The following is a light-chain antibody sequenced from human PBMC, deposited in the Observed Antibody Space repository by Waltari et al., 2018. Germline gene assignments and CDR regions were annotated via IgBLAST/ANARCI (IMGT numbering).Light chain of an antibody. CDR3: SSYTSSSTYVV. CDR1: SSDVGGYNY. Sequence: QYALTQPASVPGSPGQSITISCTVTSSDVGGYNYVSWYQQHPGNAPKLMIYDVSKRPSGVSNRFSGSKAGNTASLTISGLQAEDEADYYCSSYTSSSTYVVFGGGTKLTVL. J-gene: IGLJ2*01. V-gene: IGLV2-14*01. CDR2: DVS.